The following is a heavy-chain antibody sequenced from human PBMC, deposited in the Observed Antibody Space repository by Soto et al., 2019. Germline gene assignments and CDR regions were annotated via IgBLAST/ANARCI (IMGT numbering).Heavy chain of an antibody. V-gene: IGHV4-59*08. D-gene: IGHD3-10*01. J-gene: IGHJ4*02. CDR3: ARHGPTMVRARGNYFDY. Sequence: PSETMSLTCTVSGGTISSYYWSWIRQHPGKGLEWIGYIYYSGSTNYNPSLKSRVTISVDTSKNQFSLKLSSVTAADTAVYYCARHGPTMVRARGNYFDYWGQGTLVTVSS. CDR2: IYYSGST. CDR1: GGTISSYY.